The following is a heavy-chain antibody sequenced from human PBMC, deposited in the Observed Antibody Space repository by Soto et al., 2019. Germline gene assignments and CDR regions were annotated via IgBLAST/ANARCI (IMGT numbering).Heavy chain of an antibody. CDR3: ARANPRVSGSLDY. CDR2: IYHSGST. Sequence: KPXETLSLPCAVSGGGISSSNGWSWFRQPPGKGLEWIGEIYHSGSTNYNPSLKSRVTISVDKSKNQFSLKLSSVTAADTAVYYCARANPRVSGSLDYWGQGTLVTVSS. V-gene: IGHV4-4*02. D-gene: IGHD6-19*01. CDR1: GGGISSSNG. J-gene: IGHJ4*02.